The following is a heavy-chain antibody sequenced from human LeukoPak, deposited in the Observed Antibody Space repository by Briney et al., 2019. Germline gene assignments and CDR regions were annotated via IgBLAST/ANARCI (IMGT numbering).Heavy chain of an antibody. CDR1: GGAFSGYY. CDR3: ARVFSGYDFDL. D-gene: IGHD5-12*01. Sequence: SETLSLTCAVSGGAFSGYYWSWIRQPPGKGLEWIGEINHSGSTNYNPSLKSRVTISVDTSKNQFSLKMRSVTAADTAVYYCARVFSGYDFDLWGQGTLVTVSS. V-gene: IGHV4-34*01. CDR2: INHSGST. J-gene: IGHJ4*02.